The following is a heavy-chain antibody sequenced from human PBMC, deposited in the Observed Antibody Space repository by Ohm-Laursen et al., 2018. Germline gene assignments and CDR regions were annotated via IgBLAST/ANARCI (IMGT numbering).Heavy chain of an antibody. D-gene: IGHD6-13*01. CDR1: GYTFTNYG. Sequence: GASVKVSCNASGYTFTNYGISWVRQAPGQGLEWMGWISGYNGDTNYAQKFQGRVTMTTDTSTNTAYMELRSLRSDDTAVYYCARETQTTGIALDYWGQGTLVTVSP. V-gene: IGHV1-18*01. J-gene: IGHJ4*02. CDR2: ISGYNGDT. CDR3: ARETQTTGIALDY.